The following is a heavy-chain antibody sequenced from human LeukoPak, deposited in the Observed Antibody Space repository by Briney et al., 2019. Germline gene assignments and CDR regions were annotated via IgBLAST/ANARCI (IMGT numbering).Heavy chain of an antibody. V-gene: IGHV3-21*01. D-gene: IGHD2-21*02. CDR2: ISSSSSYI. CDR3: ANVSAIYCGSDCYAWLDP. Sequence: PGGSLRLSCAASGFTFSSYSMNWVRQAPGKGLEWVSSISSSSSYIYYADSVKGRFTISRDKAKNSLYLQMNSLRAEDTAVYYCANVSAIYCGSDCYAWLDPWGQGTLVTVSS. CDR1: GFTFSSYS. J-gene: IGHJ5*02.